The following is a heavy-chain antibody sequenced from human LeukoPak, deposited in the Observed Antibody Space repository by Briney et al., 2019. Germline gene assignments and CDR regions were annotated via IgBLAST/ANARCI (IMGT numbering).Heavy chain of an antibody. J-gene: IGHJ4*02. V-gene: IGHV4-59*08. CDR3: ARLGVRGVTGTDSYFDY. CDR2: IYNSGTT. D-gene: IGHD1-7*01. Sequence: SETLSLTCTVSDGSISNYYWNWLRQSPGKGLEWSGYIYNSGTTSYNPSLSSRVTISVDTSKNQFSLKLTSVTAADTAVYYCARLGVRGVTGTDSYFDYWGQGTLVTVSS. CDR1: DGSISNYY.